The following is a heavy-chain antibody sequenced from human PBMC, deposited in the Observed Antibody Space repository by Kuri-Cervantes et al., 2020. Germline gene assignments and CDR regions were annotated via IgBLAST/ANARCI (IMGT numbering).Heavy chain of an antibody. CDR1: GGTFSSYA. CDR3: AREGDYYDSSGPSRGWFDP. CDR2: IIPIFGTA. J-gene: IGHJ5*02. V-gene: IGHV1-69*13. D-gene: IGHD3-22*01. Sequence: SVKVSCKASGGTFSSYAISWVRQAPGQGLEWMGGIIPIFGTANYAQKFQGRVTITAGEPTGTAYMELSSLRSEDTAVYYCAREGDYYDSSGPSRGWFDPWGQGTLVTVSS.